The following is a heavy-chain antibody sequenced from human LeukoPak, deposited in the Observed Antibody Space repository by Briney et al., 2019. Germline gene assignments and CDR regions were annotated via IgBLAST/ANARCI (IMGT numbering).Heavy chain of an antibody. V-gene: IGHV4-38-2*01. D-gene: IGHD1-26*01. J-gene: IGHJ4*02. CDR1: GYSINSFYY. CDR3: ARQLGGSYGEYYFYY. Sequence: SETLSITCAVSGYSINSFYYWGWIRQPPGKGLEWIASISHRGSTYYNLSLKSRVTISVDTVKNQLSLKVNSVTAADTAVYYCARQLGGSYGEYYFYYWGQGTLVTVSS. CDR2: ISHRGST.